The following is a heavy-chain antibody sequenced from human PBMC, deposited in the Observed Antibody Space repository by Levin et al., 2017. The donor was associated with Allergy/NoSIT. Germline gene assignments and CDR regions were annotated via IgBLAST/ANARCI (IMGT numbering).Heavy chain of an antibody. D-gene: IGHD6-19*01. CDR3: ARHFQNWLIPTKGSAFDI. V-gene: IGHV4-39*01. CDR1: GGSISSSSYY. CDR2: IYYSGRT. J-gene: IGHJ3*02. Sequence: SETLSLTCTVSGGSISSSSYYWGWIRQPPGKGLEWIGSIYYSGRTYYNPALKSRVTLSVDTSKNQFSLKLSSVTAADTAVYYCARHFQNWLIPTKGSAFDIWGQGTMVTVSS.